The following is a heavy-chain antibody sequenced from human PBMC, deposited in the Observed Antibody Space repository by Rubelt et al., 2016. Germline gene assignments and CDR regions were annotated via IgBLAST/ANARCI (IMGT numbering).Heavy chain of an antibody. CDR3: ARDSGSRILDY. D-gene: IGHD2/OR15-2a*01. CDR1: GGSISSGGYY. V-gene: IGHV4-31*03. Sequence: QVQLQESGPGLVKPSQTLSLTCPVSGGSISSGGYYWSWLGQHPGKGLDWIGYIYSSGSTYYNPPLEMRVTISVDTSKNQCSLKLSSVTAADTAVYYCARDSGSRILDYWGQGTLVTVSS. J-gene: IGHJ4*02. CDR2: IYSSGST.